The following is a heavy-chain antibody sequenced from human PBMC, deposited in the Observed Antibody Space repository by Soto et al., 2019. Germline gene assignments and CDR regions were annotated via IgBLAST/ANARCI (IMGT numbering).Heavy chain of an antibody. J-gene: IGHJ4*02. CDR1: GFTFSNFG. CDR2: IWYDERYK. V-gene: IGHV3-33*01. D-gene: IGHD2-21*02. CDR3: ARAGDSGLGY. Sequence: QVQLVESGGGVVQPGRSLSLTCTASGFTFSNFGMHWVRQAPGKGLEWVSVIWYDERYKYYPDSVKGRFTISRDNSMNTLYLQMNSLRVEDTAVYYCARAGDSGLGYWGQGTLVTVSS.